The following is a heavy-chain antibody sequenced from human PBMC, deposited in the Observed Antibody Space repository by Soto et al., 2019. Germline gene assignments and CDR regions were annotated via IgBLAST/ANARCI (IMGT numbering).Heavy chain of an antibody. CDR2: MSYDGSKK. J-gene: IGHJ4*02. CDR3: AKDSLWRYYDNTGYPDDY. D-gene: IGHD3-22*01. CDR1: GFTFSSYG. Sequence: PGGSLRLSCAASGFTFSSYGMHWVRQAPGKGLEWVSVMSYDGSKKYYADSVKGRFTISRDNSKNTLYLQMNSLRPEDTAVYYCAKDSLWRYYDNTGYPDDYWGQGTLVTVSS. V-gene: IGHV3-30*18.